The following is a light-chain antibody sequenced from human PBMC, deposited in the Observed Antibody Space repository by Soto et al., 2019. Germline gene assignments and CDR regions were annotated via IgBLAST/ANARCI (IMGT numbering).Light chain of an antibody. J-gene: IGKJ4*01. Sequence: IVVTYSPNGRAVSRGEMSTSECKSRLRIFYSSNNENYLAWYQQKPGHPPKLLIYWASKREVGFPGRCSGTGSGCGFTITIRRLEPEDVSVYYLRHRIQWPAAFGGGTKVDIK. CDR2: WAS. CDR3: RHRIQWPAA. CDR1: LRIFYSSNNENY. V-gene: IGKV4-1*01.